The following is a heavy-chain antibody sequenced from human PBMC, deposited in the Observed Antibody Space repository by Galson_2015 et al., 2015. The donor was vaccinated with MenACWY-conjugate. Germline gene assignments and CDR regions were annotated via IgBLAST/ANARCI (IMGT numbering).Heavy chain of an antibody. CDR1: GFTFSSYA. D-gene: IGHD6-13*01. CDR3: ARDLSSMGYYYYGLDV. CDR2: ISGGGGGT. V-gene: IGHV3-23*01. Sequence: SLRLSCAASGFTFSSYAMSWVRQAPGKGLERVATISGGGGGTFYADSVKGRFTISGDNSKNTQYLEMNSLRAEDTAVYYCARDLSSMGYYYYGLDVWGQGTTVTVSS. J-gene: IGHJ6*02.